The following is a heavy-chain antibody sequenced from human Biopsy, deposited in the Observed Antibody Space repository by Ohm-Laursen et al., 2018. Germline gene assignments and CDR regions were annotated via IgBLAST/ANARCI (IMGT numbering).Heavy chain of an antibody. CDR3: ATKLTGYFHH. Sequence: EASVKVSCKAPGGTFSNYGVNWVRQAPGQGPEWLGGNIPILGTGNYAQKFQDRVTVAADTSTSTATMELRSLRSDDTAVYYCATKLTGYFHHWGQGTLVIVSS. V-gene: IGHV1-69*06. CDR1: GGTFSNYG. D-gene: IGHD3-9*01. J-gene: IGHJ1*01. CDR2: NIPILGTG.